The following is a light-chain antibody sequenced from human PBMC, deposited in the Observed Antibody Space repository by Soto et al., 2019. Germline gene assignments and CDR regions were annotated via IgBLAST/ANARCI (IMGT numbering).Light chain of an antibody. J-gene: IGKJ4*01. CDR2: DTS. Sequence: EIVLTQSPATLSLSPGERATLSCRASQSVSDYIAWYQQKPGQAPRLLIYDTSNRATGVPARFSGSGSGTDFTLTISNLEPEDFAVYYGQQCTNWLTFGGGTKVEIK. CDR3: QQCTNWLT. CDR1: QSVSDY. V-gene: IGKV3-11*01.